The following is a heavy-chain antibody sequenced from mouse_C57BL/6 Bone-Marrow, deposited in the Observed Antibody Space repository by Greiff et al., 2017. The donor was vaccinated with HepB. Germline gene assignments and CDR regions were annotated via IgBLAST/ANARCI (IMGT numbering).Heavy chain of an antibody. V-gene: IGHV3-6*01. CDR2: ISYDGSN. CDR1: GYSITSGYY. J-gene: IGHJ3*01. D-gene: IGHD1-1*01. Sequence: EVQLQESGPGLVKPSQSLSLTCSVTGYSITSGYYWNWIRQFPGNKLEWMGYISYDGSNNYNPSLKNRISITRDTSKNQFFLKLKSVTTEDTATYYCARSRHYYGTPFAYWGQGTLVTVSA. CDR3: ARSRHYYGTPFAY.